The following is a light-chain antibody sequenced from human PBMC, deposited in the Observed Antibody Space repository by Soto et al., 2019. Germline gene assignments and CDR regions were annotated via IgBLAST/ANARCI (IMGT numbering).Light chain of an antibody. CDR2: KAS. Sequence: DIQMTQSPSTLSAPVGDRVTITCRASQSISSWLAWYQQKPGKAPKLLLYKASSLESGVPSRFSGSGSGTEFTLTTSSLQPDGFAAYDCQQYNIYWTFGQGTKVEIK. CDR1: QSISSW. V-gene: IGKV1-5*03. J-gene: IGKJ1*01. CDR3: QQYNIYWT.